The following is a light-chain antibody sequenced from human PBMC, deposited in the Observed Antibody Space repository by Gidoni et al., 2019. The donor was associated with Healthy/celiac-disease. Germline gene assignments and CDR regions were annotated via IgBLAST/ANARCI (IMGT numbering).Light chain of an antibody. Sequence: DIQMTQSPSSLSASVGDRVTITCRASQSISSYLNWYQQKPGKAPKLLIYAASSLQSGVPSRFSGSGSGTDFTLTISSLQPEDFATYYCQQSYSTFRTFXPXTKVDIK. CDR1: QSISSY. CDR3: QQSYSTFRT. J-gene: IGKJ3*01. CDR2: AAS. V-gene: IGKV1-39*01.